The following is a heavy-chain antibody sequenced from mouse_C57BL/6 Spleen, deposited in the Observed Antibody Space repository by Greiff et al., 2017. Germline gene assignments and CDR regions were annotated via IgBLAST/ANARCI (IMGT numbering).Heavy chain of an antibody. CDR1: GYTFTEYC. D-gene: IGHD1-1*01. J-gene: IGHJ4*01. V-gene: IGHV1-62-2*01. CDR3: ARREEEGYYCGSVMDY. Sequence: VQLQQSGAELVKPGASVKLSCKASGYTFTEYCMHWVKQRPGQGLEWIGWFDPGGSITKYNEKFKGKATLTADKSSSTVYMELSSLTSEDSAVYFCARREEEGYYCGSVMDYWGQGTSLTVSS. CDR2: FDPGGSIT.